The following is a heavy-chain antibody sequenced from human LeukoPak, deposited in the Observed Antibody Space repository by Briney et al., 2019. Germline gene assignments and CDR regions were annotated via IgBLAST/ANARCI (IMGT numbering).Heavy chain of an antibody. V-gene: IGHV4-34*01. Sequence: KPSETLSLTCAVYGGSFSGYYWSWIRQPQGKGLEWIGEINHSGSTNYNPSLKSRVTISVDTSKNQFSLKLSSVTAADTAVYYCARPYDSSGYYVGYWGQGTLVTVSS. CDR1: GGSFSGYY. D-gene: IGHD3-22*01. CDR3: ARPYDSSGYYVGY. CDR2: INHSGST. J-gene: IGHJ4*02.